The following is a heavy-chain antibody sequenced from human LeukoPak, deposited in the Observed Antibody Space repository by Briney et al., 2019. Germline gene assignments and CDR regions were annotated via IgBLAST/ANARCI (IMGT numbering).Heavy chain of an antibody. J-gene: IGHJ4*02. V-gene: IGHV3-13*01. D-gene: IGHD6-19*01. CDR2: IVIRGDT. CDR1: GFTFIDYD. Sequence: GSLRLSCAASGFTFIDYDMHWVRQVIGKGLEWVSAIVIRGDTHYSGSVKGRFTISRENAESSLYLQMNSLRAEDTAVYYCARGGIQVSGIDEFDYWGQGTLVTVSS. CDR3: ARGGIQVSGIDEFDY.